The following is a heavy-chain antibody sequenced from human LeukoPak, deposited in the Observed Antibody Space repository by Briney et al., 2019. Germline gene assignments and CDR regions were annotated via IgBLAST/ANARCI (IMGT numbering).Heavy chain of an antibody. J-gene: IGHJ4*02. CDR3: AKRSERESSLWFGELLYGDFDY. Sequence: GGSLRLSCAASGFTFSNYGMHWVRQAPGKGLVWVAGITYDGSNKYYADSVKGRFTISRDNSKNTLYLQMNSLRAEDTAVYYCAKRSERESSLWFGELLYGDFDYWGQGTLVTVSS. V-gene: IGHV3-30*18. CDR1: GFTFSNYG. CDR2: ITYDGSNK. D-gene: IGHD3-10*01.